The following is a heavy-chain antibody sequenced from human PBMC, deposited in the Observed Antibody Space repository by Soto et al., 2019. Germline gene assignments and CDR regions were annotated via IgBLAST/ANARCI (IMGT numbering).Heavy chain of an antibody. CDR2: IVGGSGHT. CDR3: PTHREEATDYFDS. Sequence: QTPLVQSGPEVKKPGTSVRVACKASTLTFTNSAVQWVRQARGQRLEWMGWIVGGSGHTKYAHNFQGRVSITRDMSTGTAYMELPSLRSEATTVYFFPTHREEATDYFDSCGQGTLVTVAT. CDR1: TLTFTNSA. D-gene: IGHD1-26*01. V-gene: IGHV1-58*01. J-gene: IGHJ4*02.